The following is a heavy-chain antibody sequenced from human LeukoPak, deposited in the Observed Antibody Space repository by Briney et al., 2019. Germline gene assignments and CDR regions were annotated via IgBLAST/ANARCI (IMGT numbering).Heavy chain of an antibody. CDR2: ISYEVSYQ. Sequence: GGSLRLSRAASGFTFSSYAMHWVCQAPRKRLGRVAVISYEVSYQYYADSVKGRFTIHRDNSKNTPYLHMNSLRAEATPVYSCARMSPSWSSAYWGQGTLVTVSS. V-gene: IGHV3-30-3*01. D-gene: IGHD1-26*01. J-gene: IGHJ4*02. CDR3: ARMSPSWSSAY. CDR1: GFTFSSYA.